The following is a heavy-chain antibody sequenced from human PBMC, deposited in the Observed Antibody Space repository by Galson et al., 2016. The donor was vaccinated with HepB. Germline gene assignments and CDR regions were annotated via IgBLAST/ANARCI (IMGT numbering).Heavy chain of an antibody. J-gene: IGHJ4*02. CDR1: GYSISSGYY. V-gene: IGHV4-38-2*01. CDR3: ARAEPGYSSSWYGY. D-gene: IGHD6-13*01. CDR2: IYHSGST. Sequence: SETLSLTCAVSGYSISSGYYWGWIRQPPGKGLEWIGSIYHSGSTYYNPSLKSRVTISVDTSKNQFSLRLSSVTAADTAVYYCARAEPGYSSSWYGYWGQGTLVTVSS.